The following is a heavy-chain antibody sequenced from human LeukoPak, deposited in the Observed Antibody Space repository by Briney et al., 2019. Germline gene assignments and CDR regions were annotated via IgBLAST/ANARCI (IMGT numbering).Heavy chain of an antibody. J-gene: IGHJ5*02. D-gene: IGHD2-15*01. CDR1: GGSFSGYY. V-gene: IGHV4-34*01. CDR2: INHSGST. CDR3: ARAKGWVACFDP. Sequence: SETLSLSCAVYGGSFSGYYWSWIRQPTGKGLEWIGEINHSGSTNYNPSLKSRVTISVDTSKNQFSLKLSSVTAADTAVYYCARAKGWVACFDPWGQGTLVTVSS.